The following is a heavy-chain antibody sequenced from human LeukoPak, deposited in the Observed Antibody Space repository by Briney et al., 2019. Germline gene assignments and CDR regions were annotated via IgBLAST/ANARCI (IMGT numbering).Heavy chain of an antibody. CDR3: AKALPIVVVPAAMGAFDY. CDR2: ISGSGGST. D-gene: IGHD2-2*01. CDR1: GFTFSSYA. V-gene: IGHV3-23*01. Sequence: GGSLRLSCAASGFTFSSYAMSWVRQAPGKGLEWVSAISGSGGSTYYADSVKGRFTISRDNSKNTLYLQMNSLRAEDTAVYYCAKALPIVVVPAAMGAFDYWGQGTLVTVSS. J-gene: IGHJ4*02.